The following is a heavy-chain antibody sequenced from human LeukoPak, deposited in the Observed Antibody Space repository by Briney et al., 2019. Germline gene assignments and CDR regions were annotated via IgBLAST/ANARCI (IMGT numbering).Heavy chain of an antibody. J-gene: IGHJ2*01. CDR3: ARDVGMVWRVTLDTWREAGLVGVRLVWT. D-gene: IGHD3-10*01. Sequence: GGPLRLSCAASGFTFSSYWMHWVRQAPGKGLVWFSRIKSDWTSTSYADSVKWRFTISIDNTKNTLYLQMNSVRAEATAVYCGARDVGMVWRVTLDTWREAGLVGVRLVWTRGR. V-gene: IGHV3-74*01. CDR1: GFTFSSYW. CDR2: IKSDWTST.